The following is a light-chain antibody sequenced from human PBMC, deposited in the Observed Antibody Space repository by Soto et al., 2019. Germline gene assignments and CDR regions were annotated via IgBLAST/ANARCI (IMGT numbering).Light chain of an antibody. CDR3: CSYAGSSGV. V-gene: IGLV2-23*01. CDR2: EGN. J-gene: IGLJ1*01. Sequence: QSVLTQPASVSGSPGQSITISCTGTSSDVGSYNLVSWYQQHPGKAPKLMIYEGNKRPSGVSNRFSGSKSGNTASLTISGLQAEDEADYYCCSYAGSSGVFGTGTQLTVL. CDR1: SSDVGSYNL.